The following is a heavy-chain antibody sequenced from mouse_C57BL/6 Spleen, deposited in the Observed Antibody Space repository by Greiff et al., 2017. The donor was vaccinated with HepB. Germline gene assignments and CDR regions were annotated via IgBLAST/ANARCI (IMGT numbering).Heavy chain of an antibody. D-gene: IGHD1-1*01. V-gene: IGHV1-63*01. CDR1: GYTFTNYW. Sequence: QVQLKKSGAELVRPGTSVKMSCKASGYTFTNYWIGWAKQRPGHGLEWIGDIYPGGGYTNYNEKFKGKATLTADKSSSTAYMQFSSLTSEDSAIYYCARGDYGSGNYFDYWGQGTTLTVSS. CDR2: IYPGGGYT. CDR3: ARGDYGSGNYFDY. J-gene: IGHJ2*01.